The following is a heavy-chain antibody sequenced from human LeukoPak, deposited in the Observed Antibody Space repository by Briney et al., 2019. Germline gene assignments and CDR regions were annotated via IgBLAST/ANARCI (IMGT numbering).Heavy chain of an antibody. J-gene: IGHJ5*02. V-gene: IGHV4-59*01. Sequence: PSETLSLTCTVSGGSISSYYWSWIRQPPGKGLEWIGYIYYGGSTNYNPSLKSRVTISVDTSKNQFSLKLSSVTAADTAVYYCARALGDCSGGSCYLDTNWFDPWGQGTLVTVSS. CDR2: IYYGGST. D-gene: IGHD2-15*01. CDR1: GGSISSYY. CDR3: ARALGDCSGGSCYLDTNWFDP.